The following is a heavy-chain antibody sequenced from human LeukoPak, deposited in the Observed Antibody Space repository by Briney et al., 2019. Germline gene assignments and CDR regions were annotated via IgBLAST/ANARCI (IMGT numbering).Heavy chain of an antibody. CDR1: GFTFGSSA. J-gene: IGHJ4*02. Sequence: GGSLRLSCAASGFTFGSSAMSWVRQAPGKGPEWVSTFSRSGPDTYYADSVKGRFTIFRDNSKNTLYLQMNILRAEDTAVYYCAKGSLGSWYYFDYWGQGTLVTVSS. CDR3: AKGSLGSWYYFDY. D-gene: IGHD6-13*01. CDR2: FSRSGPDT. V-gene: IGHV3-23*01.